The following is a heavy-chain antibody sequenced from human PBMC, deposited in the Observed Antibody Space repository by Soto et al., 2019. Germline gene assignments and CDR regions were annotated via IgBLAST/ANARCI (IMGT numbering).Heavy chain of an antibody. CDR2: ISGSGVRT. J-gene: IGHJ5*02. CDR3: AKHFFDVEQHLVGNWFDP. CDR1: GFTFSGYA. Sequence: GGSLRLSCAASGFTFSGYAMSWVRQAPGKGLEWVSSISGSGVRTYYADSVKGRFTISRDNSKNTLYLQMNSLRAEDTAVYYCAKHFFDVEQHLVGNWFDPWGQGTLGTGS. V-gene: IGHV3-23*01. D-gene: IGHD6-13*01.